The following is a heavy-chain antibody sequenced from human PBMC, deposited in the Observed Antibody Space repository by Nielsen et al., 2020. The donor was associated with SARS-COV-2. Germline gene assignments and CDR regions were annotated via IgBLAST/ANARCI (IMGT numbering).Heavy chain of an antibody. J-gene: IGHJ6*02. Sequence: GESLKISCAASGFTFSSYGMHWVRQAPGKGLEWVAVISYDGSNKYYADSVKARFTVSTDNAKSLLFLQMNSLRDEDTAVYYCARKPRVYYDTSAGGVDVWGHGTAVTVSS. D-gene: IGHD3-22*01. CDR3: ARKPRVYYDTSAGGVDV. V-gene: IGHV3-30*03. CDR1: GFTFSSYG. CDR2: ISYDGSNK.